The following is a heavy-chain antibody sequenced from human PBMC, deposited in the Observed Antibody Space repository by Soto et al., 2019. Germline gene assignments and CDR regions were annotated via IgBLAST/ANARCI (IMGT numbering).Heavy chain of an antibody. J-gene: IGHJ6*02. CDR2: IFPRSATS. V-gene: IGHV1-69*05. CDR1: GDTFSTYT. CDR3: AREGLVLVPTTVNSDYSYYAMDV. D-gene: IGHD2-2*01. Sequence: QVQLVQSGAEVKKPGSSVKVSCKAYGDTFSTYTITWMRQAPGRGLEWMGGIFPRSATSNYAQKFQGRVKIDSDESTNTAYMELSSLRSEDTAVYYCAREGLVLVPTTVNSDYSYYAMDVWGQGTTVTVSS.